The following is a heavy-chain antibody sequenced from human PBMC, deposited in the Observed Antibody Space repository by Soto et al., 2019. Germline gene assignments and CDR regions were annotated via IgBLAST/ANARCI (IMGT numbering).Heavy chain of an antibody. V-gene: IGHV1-3*01. Sequence: QVQLVQSGAEVKKPGASVKVSCKTSGYTFTKNALHWVRQAPGRGPEWMGWINPLNGYTKYSERFQGRVSITRDTSESTAFMELRSLRSEDTAIYYFTRDDYGTIYGRLAPWGQGPLVTVSS. CDR3: TRDDYGTIYGRLAP. CDR2: INPLNGYT. CDR1: GYTFTKNA. J-gene: IGHJ5*02. D-gene: IGHD4-17*01.